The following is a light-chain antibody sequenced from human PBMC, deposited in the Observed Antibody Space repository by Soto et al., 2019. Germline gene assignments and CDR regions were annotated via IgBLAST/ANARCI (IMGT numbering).Light chain of an antibody. CDR2: GTS. V-gene: IGKV3-15*01. CDR1: QSVASN. Sequence: EIVMTQSPASLSVSPGESXXLXXXASQSVASNLAWYQQKPGQAPRLLIYGTSTRATGVPARFSGSGSGTDFTLTISSLQAADFAVYHCQHYNNWPITFGQGTRLEIK. CDR3: QHYNNWPIT. J-gene: IGKJ5*01.